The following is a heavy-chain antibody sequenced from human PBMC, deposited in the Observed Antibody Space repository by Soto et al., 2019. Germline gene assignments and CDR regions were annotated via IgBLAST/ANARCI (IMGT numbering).Heavy chain of an antibody. V-gene: IGHV4-59*01. D-gene: IGHD3-16*02. CDR1: GGSISSYY. J-gene: IGHJ4*02. Sequence: SETLSLTCTVPGGSISSYYWSWIRQPPGKGLEWIGYIYYSGSTNYNPSLKSRVTISVDTSKNQFSLKLSSVTAADTAVYYCARTAEALGDYVWGSYPVIPHYFDYWGQGTLVTVSS. CDR2: IYYSGST. CDR3: ARTAEALGDYVWGSYPVIPHYFDY.